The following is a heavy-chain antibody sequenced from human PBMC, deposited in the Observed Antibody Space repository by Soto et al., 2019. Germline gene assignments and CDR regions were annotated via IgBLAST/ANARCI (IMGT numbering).Heavy chain of an antibody. CDR1: GFTFSSYA. D-gene: IGHD6-13*01. CDR3: AKPSSSWSPFDY. Sequence: GGSLRLSCAASGFTFSSYAMSWVRQAPGKGLEWVSAISGSGSTTYYADSVKGRFTISRDNSKNTLYLQMNSLRAEDTAVYYCAKPSSSWSPFDYWGQGTLVTVSS. V-gene: IGHV3-23*01. J-gene: IGHJ4*02. CDR2: ISGSGSTT.